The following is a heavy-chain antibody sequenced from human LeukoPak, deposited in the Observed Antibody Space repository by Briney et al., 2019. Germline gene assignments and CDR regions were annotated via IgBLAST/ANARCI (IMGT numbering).Heavy chain of an antibody. J-gene: IGHJ6*03. Sequence: GGSLRLSCAASGFTFDDYAMHWVRQPPGKGLEWVSSISWNSGSMGYADSVKGRFTISRDNAKNSLYLQMNRLRVEDTAVYYCARRSYRGVIGLYYYYYMDVWGKGTPVTVSS. CDR1: GFTFDDYA. CDR2: ISWNSGSM. V-gene: IGHV3-9*01. CDR3: ARRSYRGVIGLYYYYYMDV. D-gene: IGHD3-16*02.